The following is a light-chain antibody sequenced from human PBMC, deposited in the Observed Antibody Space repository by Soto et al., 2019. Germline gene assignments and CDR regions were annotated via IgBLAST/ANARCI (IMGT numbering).Light chain of an antibody. Sequence: QSVLTQPASVSGSPGQSITISCTGTSSDVGGYNYVSWYQQHPVKAPKLMIYDVTNRPSGVSDRFSGSKSGNTASLNISGLQAEDEADYYCSSYTSSSTPYVFGTGTKVTV. CDR1: SSDVGGYNY. CDR3: SSYTSSSTPYV. V-gene: IGLV2-14*01. CDR2: DVT. J-gene: IGLJ1*01.